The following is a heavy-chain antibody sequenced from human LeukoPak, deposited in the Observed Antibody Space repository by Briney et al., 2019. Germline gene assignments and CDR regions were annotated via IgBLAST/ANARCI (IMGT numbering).Heavy chain of an antibody. CDR3: AKGGGVQLWLLFDY. CDR1: GFTFSSYT. CDR2: ISSSGSYM. J-gene: IGHJ4*02. V-gene: IGHV3-21*04. D-gene: IGHD5-18*01. Sequence: PGGSLRLSCVVSGFTFSSYTMNWVRQAPGRGLEWVSSISSSGSYMFYADSVKGRFTISRDNSKNTLYLQMNSLTAEDTAVYYCAKGGGVQLWLLFDYWGQGTLVTVSS.